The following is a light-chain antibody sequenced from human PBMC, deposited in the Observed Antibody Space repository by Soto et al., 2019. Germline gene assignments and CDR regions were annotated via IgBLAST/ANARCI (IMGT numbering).Light chain of an antibody. CDR1: QSISFW. CDR2: DAS. CDR3: QQYNSFAPYS. Sequence: DIQMTQSPSTLSASVGDRVTITCRSSQSISFWLACYQQKPGKAPKLLIYDASTLYSGVPSRFSGSRSGTELTLTISSLQHDDFASYYCQQYNSFAPYSFGQGTKLEI. J-gene: IGKJ2*03. V-gene: IGKV1-5*01.